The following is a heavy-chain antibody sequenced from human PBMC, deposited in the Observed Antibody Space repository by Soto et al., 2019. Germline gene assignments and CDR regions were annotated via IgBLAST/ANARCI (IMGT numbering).Heavy chain of an antibody. D-gene: IGHD5-12*01. V-gene: IGHV2-5*02. CDR2: IYWDDDT. J-gene: IGHJ4*02. CDR3: AHKGDGYRGFKY. CDR1: GFSVSTRGVG. Sequence: QITLKESGPTLVKHTQTLTLTCTCSGFSVSTRGVGVGWIRQPPGKALEWLALIYWDDDTRYRPSLKSRLSLTKDTAKNHVVLTMTNMDPVDTGTYYCAHKGDGYRGFKYWGQGTLVTVSS.